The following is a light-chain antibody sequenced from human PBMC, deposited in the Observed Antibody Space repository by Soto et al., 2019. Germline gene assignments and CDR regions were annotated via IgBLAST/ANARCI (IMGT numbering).Light chain of an antibody. CDR1: NSDIGNHNY. CDR3: CSYPGSHTWV. CDR2: DVS. V-gene: IGLV2-11*01. Sequence: QSALTQPRSVSGSPGQSVTISCTGTNSDIGNHNYVSWYQQHPGKAPKVMIYDVSKRPSGVPDRFSGSKSGDTASLTISGLQAEDEADYYCCSYPGSHTWVFGGGTKVTVL. J-gene: IGLJ3*02.